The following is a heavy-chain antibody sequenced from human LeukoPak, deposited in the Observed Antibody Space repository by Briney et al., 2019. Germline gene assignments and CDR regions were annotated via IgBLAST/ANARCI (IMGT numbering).Heavy chain of an antibody. CDR1: GYTFTSYG. J-gene: IGHJ3*02. V-gene: IGHV1-69*06. CDR3: ARDHLKSDAFDI. Sequence: ASVKVSCKASGYTFTSYGISWVRQAPGQGPEWMGGIIPIFGTANYAQKFQGRVTITADKSTSTAYMELSSLRSEDTAVYYCARDHLKSDAFDIWGQGTMVTVSS. CDR2: IIPIFGTA.